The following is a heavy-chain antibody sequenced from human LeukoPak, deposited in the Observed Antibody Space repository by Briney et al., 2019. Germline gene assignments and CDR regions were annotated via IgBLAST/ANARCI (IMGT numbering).Heavy chain of an antibody. V-gene: IGHV4-59*01. CDR2: IYYSGST. CDR1: GGYISSYY. CDR3: ARESSNYNILTGYDNYFDY. D-gene: IGHD3-9*01. J-gene: IGHJ4*02. Sequence: SETLSLTCTVSGGYISSYYWSWIRQPPGKGLEWTGYIYYSGSTNYNPSLKSRVTISVDTSKNQFSLKLSSVTAADTAVYYCARESSNYNILTGYDNYFDYWGQGTLVTVSS.